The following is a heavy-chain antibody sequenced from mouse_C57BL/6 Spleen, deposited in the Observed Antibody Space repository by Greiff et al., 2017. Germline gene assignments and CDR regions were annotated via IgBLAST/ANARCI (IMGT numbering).Heavy chain of an antibody. CDR1: GYTFTDYY. Sequence: DVQLQESGPVLVKPGASVKMSCKASGYTFTDYYMNWVKQSHGKSLEWIGVINPYNGGTSYNQKFKGKATLTVDKSSSTAYMELNSLTSEDSAVYYCARGDSLFDYWGQGTTLTVSS. D-gene: IGHD2-13*01. CDR3: ARGDSLFDY. V-gene: IGHV1-19*01. CDR2: INPYNGGT. J-gene: IGHJ2*01.